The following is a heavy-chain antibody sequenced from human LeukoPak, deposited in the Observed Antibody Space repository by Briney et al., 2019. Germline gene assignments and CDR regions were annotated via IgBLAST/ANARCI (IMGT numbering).Heavy chain of an antibody. Sequence: ASVKVSCKASGYTFTGYYMHWVRQAPGQGLEWMGWISAYNGNTNYAQKLQGRVTMTTDTSTSTAYMELRSLRSDDTAVYYCAREGYSYGPDYWGQGTLVTVSS. D-gene: IGHD5-18*01. V-gene: IGHV1-18*04. J-gene: IGHJ4*02. CDR3: AREGYSYGPDY. CDR2: ISAYNGNT. CDR1: GYTFTGYY.